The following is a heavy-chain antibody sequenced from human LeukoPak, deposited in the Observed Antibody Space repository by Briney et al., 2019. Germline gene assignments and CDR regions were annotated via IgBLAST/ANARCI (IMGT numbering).Heavy chain of an antibody. D-gene: IGHD3-10*01. CDR3: AREGLASMIRGVIGY. J-gene: IGHJ4*02. V-gene: IGHV4-59*01. CDR1: GGSISSYY. Sequence: SETLSLTCTVSGGSISSYYWSWIRQPPGKGLEWIGYIYYSENTNYNPSLKSRVTISVDTSKNQFSLKLSSVTAADTAVYYCAREGLASMIRGVIGYWGQGILVTVSS. CDR2: IYYSENT.